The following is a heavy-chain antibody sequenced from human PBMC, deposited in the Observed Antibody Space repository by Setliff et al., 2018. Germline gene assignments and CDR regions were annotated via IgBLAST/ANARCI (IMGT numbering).Heavy chain of an antibody. J-gene: IGHJ4*02. D-gene: IGHD3-10*01. CDR1: GYTFNNYG. CDR3: ARVESMVRGKNILRHFDY. Sequence: ASVKVSCKASGYTFNNYGVAWVRQAPGQGLDWMGWVTIYNGNTKYAQNPQGRLTLSTDRSTSTVYMELGSLTTDDTAIYYCARVESMVRGKNILRHFDYWGQGTQVTVSS. V-gene: IGHV1-18*01. CDR2: VTIYNGNT.